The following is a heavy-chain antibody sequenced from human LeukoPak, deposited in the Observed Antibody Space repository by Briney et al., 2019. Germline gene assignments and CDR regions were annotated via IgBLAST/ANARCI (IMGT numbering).Heavy chain of an antibody. V-gene: IGHV1-69*05. D-gene: IGHD6-19*01. CDR1: GGTFSSYA. J-gene: IGHJ4*02. Sequence: SVKVSCKASGGTFSSYAISWVRQAPRQGPEWMGRIIPIFGTANYAQKFQGRVTITTDESTSTAYMELSSLRSEDTAVYYCARDISCAWYENDYWGQGTLVTVSS. CDR3: ARDISCAWYENDY. CDR2: IIPIFGTA.